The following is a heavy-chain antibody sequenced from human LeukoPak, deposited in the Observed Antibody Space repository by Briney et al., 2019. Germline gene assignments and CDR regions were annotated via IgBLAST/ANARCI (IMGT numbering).Heavy chain of an antibody. D-gene: IGHD3-3*01. CDR2: IYTSGST. J-gene: IGHJ5*02. CDR1: GGSISSYY. V-gene: IGHV4-4*07. CDR3: ARGDNDFWSGYYWDT. Sequence: SETLSLTCTVSGGSISSYYWSWIRQPAGKGLEWIGRIYTSGSTNYNPSLKSRVTMSVDTSKNQFSLKLSSVTAADTAVYYCARGDNDFWSGYYWDTWGQGTLVTVSS.